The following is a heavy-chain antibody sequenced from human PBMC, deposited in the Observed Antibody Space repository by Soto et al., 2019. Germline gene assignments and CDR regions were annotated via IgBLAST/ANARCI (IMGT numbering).Heavy chain of an antibody. CDR1: GGSISSGSYF. Sequence: QLHLQESGPGLVKPSETLSLTCTVSGGSISSGSYFWGWIRQPPGKGLEWIGSMHYSGTTYYSPSHKSGVTISGDTSKHYFSLKLSSVTAADTAVYYGARQGYTSGRVNWFDPWGQGTLVTVSS. V-gene: IGHV4-39*01. CDR2: MHYSGTT. CDR3: ARQGYTSGRVNWFDP. J-gene: IGHJ5*02. D-gene: IGHD5-18*01.